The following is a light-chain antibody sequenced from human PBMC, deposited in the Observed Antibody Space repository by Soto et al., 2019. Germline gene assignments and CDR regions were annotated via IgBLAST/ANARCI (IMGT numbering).Light chain of an antibody. CDR3: QQSNSYPPDT. CDR2: AAS. Sequence: DVQLTQSPSFLSASIGDRVTITCRASQGISTYLAWYQQKPGKAPKILIYAASTLQSGTPSRFSGSGSGTEFTLTITSLKPEDFATYYCQQSNSYPPDTFGQGTKLEIK. V-gene: IGKV1-9*01. J-gene: IGKJ2*01. CDR1: QGISTY.